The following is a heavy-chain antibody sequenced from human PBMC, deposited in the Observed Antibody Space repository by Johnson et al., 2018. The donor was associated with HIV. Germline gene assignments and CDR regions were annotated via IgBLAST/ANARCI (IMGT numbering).Heavy chain of an antibody. J-gene: IGHJ3*02. CDR1: GFTFDDYA. Sequence: EVQLVESGGGLVQPGRSLRLSCAASGFTFDDYAMHWVRPAPGKGLEWVSGLSWTSGSIGSADPVKVRFTISRDTAQDSLYPQMNSLRAEDTALYYCAKEMAPYYDDSSGLIWGNDAFDIWGQGTMVTVSS. D-gene: IGHD3-22*01. V-gene: IGHV3-9*01. CDR2: LSWTSGSI. CDR3: AKEMAPYYDDSSGLIWGNDAFDI.